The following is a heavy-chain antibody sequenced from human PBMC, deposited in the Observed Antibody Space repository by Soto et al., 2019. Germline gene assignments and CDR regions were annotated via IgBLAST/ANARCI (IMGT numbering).Heavy chain of an antibody. J-gene: IGHJ5*02. D-gene: IGHD3-22*01. CDR2: IMPIVGTA. Sequence: SVKVSCKAPGGTFSSYAISSVRQAPGQGLEWMGGIMPIVGTANYAQKFQGRVTITADESTSTAYMELSSLRSEDTAVYYCARGAGRSGYSWCDRWGQGTLVTVSS. CDR3: ARGAGRSGYSWCDR. CDR1: GGTFSSYA. V-gene: IGHV1-69*13.